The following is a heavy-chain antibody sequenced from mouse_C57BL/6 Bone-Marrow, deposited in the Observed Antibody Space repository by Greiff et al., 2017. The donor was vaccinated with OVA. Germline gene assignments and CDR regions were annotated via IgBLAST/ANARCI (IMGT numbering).Heavy chain of an antibody. CDR3: ARGGLYGYDGFAY. Sequence: EVQRVESGPGLVKPSQSLSLTCSVTGYSITSGYYWNWIRQFPGNKLEWMGYISYDGNTNYNPSLKNRISITRDTSKNQFFLKLNSVTTEDTATYYCARGGLYGYDGFAYWGQGTLVTVSA. D-gene: IGHD2-2*01. CDR2: ISYDGNT. J-gene: IGHJ3*01. V-gene: IGHV3-6*01. CDR1: GYSITSGYY.